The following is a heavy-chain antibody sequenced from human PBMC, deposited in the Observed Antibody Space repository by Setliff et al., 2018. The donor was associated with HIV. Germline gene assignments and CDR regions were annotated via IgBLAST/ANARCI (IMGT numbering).Heavy chain of an antibody. CDR3: AHRSHSSYGMDV. CDR2: IYWDDDK. J-gene: IGHJ6*02. D-gene: IGHD5-18*01. V-gene: IGHV2-5*02. CDR1: AFSLTSTRVA. Sequence: SGPTLVNPTQTLTLTCTFSAFSLTSTRVAVGWIRQPPGKALEWLALIYWDDDKHYTPSLKSRLTITKDTSKNQVVLTMTNMDPVDTATYYCAHRSHSSYGMDVWGQGTTVTVSS.